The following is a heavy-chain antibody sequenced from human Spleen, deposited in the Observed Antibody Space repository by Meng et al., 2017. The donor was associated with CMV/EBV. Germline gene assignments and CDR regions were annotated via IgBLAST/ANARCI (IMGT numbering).Heavy chain of an antibody. D-gene: IGHD6-13*01. V-gene: IGHV3-21*01. CDR2: ITSSSTYI. Sequence: GESLKISCAASGFTSSSYSLNWVRQAPGKGLEWVSSITSSSTYIYYAGSVKGRFTISRDDAKNSLYLQMNSLRAEDTAVYYCARDGEAAGPIWGQGTMVTVSS. J-gene: IGHJ3*02. CDR3: ARDGEAAGPI. CDR1: GFTSSSYS.